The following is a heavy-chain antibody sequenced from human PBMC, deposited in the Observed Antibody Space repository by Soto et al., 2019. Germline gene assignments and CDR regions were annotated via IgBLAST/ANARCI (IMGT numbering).Heavy chain of an antibody. J-gene: IGHJ5*02. CDR1: GYTFTSYD. CDR3: AREYSSSPGWRNWFDP. Sequence: QVQLVQSGAEVKKPGASVKVSCKASGYTFTSYDINWVRQATGQGLEWMGWMNPNSGNTGYAQKFQGRVTMTRNTSISTAYMELSSLRSEDTAVYYCAREYSSSPGWRNWFDPCGQGNLVTVSS. CDR2: MNPNSGNT. V-gene: IGHV1-8*01. D-gene: IGHD6-6*01.